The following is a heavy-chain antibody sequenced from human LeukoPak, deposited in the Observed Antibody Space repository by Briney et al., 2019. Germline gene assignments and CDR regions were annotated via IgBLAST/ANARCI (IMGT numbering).Heavy chain of an antibody. V-gene: IGHV4-61*02. CDR1: GGAISSDTYY. CDR3: ARELGI. Sequence: SETLSLTCTVSGGAISSDTYYWSWIRQPAGKGLEWIGRIYTSGSTNYNPSLKSRVTISLDTSKNQFSLKLSSLTAADTAVYYCARELGIWGQGTLVAVSS. J-gene: IGHJ4*02. D-gene: IGHD3-16*01. CDR2: IYTSGST.